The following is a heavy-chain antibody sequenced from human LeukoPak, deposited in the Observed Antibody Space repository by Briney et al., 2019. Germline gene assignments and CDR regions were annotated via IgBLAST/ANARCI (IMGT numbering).Heavy chain of an antibody. CDR3: ARSRFGCSSTSCPWAFDI. D-gene: IGHD2-2*01. V-gene: IGHV4-31*03. J-gene: IGHJ3*02. Sequence: SETLSLTCTVSGGSISSGGYYWSWIRQHPGRGLEWIGYIYYSGSTYYNPSLKSRVTISVDTSKNQFSLKLSSVTAADTAVYYCARSRFGCSSTSCPWAFDIWGQGTMVTVSS. CDR1: GGSISSGGYY. CDR2: IYYSGST.